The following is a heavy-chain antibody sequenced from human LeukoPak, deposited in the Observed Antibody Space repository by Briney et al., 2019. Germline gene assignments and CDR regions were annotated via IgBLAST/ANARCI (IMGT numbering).Heavy chain of an antibody. D-gene: IGHD3-10*01. J-gene: IGHJ4*02. CDR1: GGSISSGGYY. Sequence: SQTLSLTCTVSGGSISSGGYYWSWIRQHPGKGLEWIGYIYYSGSTYYNPSLKSRVTISVDTSKNQFSLKLSSVTAADTAVYYCFRGVDVDYFDYWGQGTLVTVSS. V-gene: IGHV4-31*08. CDR3: FRGVDVDYFDY. CDR2: IYYSGST.